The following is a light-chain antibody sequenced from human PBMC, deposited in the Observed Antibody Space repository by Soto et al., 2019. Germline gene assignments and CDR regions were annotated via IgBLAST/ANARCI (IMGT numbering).Light chain of an antibody. Sequence: QSALTQPRSVSGSPGQSVTISCTETSSDVGGYNFVSWYQQHPGKAPKFMIYDVTKRPSGVPDRFSGSKSGNTASLTISGLQAEDEADYYCCSYVGSYTSYVFGTGTKVTVL. V-gene: IGLV2-11*01. CDR1: SSDVGGYNF. J-gene: IGLJ1*01. CDR3: CSYVGSYTSYV. CDR2: DVT.